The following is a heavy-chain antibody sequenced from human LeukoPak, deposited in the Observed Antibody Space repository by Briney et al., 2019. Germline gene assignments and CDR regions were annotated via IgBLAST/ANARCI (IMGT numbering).Heavy chain of an antibody. V-gene: IGHV3-33*01. J-gene: IGHJ4*02. CDR3: ARPNGYSSGWFFDY. D-gene: IGHD6-19*01. CDR1: GFTFNSYG. CDR2: IWYDGSNK. Sequence: PGGSLRLSCAASGFTFNSYGMHWVRQAPGKGLEWVAVIWYDGSNKYYADSVKGRFTISRDNSKNTLYLQMNSLRAEDTAVYYCARPNGYSSGWFFDYWGQGTLVTVSS.